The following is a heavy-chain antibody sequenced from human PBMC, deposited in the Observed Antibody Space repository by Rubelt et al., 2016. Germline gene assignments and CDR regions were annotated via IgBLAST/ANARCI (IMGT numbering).Heavy chain of an antibody. J-gene: IGHJ4*02. CDR3: TTDFASGY. CDR2: INTDGSST. CDR1: GLTFSSYR. D-gene: IGHD3-10*01. Sequence: EVQLVESGGGLVQPGGSLRLSCAASGLTFSSYRMHWVRQAPVKGLVWVSRINTDGSSTNYADSVKGRFSISRDNAKNTLYLQMNSLRAEDTAVYYCTTDFASGYWGQGTLVTVSS. V-gene: IGHV3-74*01.